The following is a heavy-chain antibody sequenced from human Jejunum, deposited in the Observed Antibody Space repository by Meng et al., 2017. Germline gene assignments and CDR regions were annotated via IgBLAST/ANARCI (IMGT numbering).Heavy chain of an antibody. Sequence: QGRLQESGPGLVKPAGTLSLTRAVSGASISRTNWWSWVRQPPGKGLEWIGKIDPSESTHYNPSLKGRVTISADRSKNQFSLRLTSVTAADTAIYYCARAYCTDVSCHDFFDSWGQGTLVTVSS. D-gene: IGHD2-8*01. CDR2: IDPSEST. J-gene: IGHJ4*02. CDR1: GASISRTNW. CDR3: ARAYCTDVSCHDFFDS. V-gene: IGHV4-4*02.